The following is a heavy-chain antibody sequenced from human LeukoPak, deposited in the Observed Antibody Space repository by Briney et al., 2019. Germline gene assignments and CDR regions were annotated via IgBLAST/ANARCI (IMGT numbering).Heavy chain of an antibody. D-gene: IGHD5-12*01. CDR3: AKTKVATTTAYYLDY. J-gene: IGHJ4*02. Sequence: GGSLRFSCAASGFTFSSYGMHWVRQAPGKGLKWVAVLSYDGSNKYYADSVKGRFTISRDNSKNPLYLQMNSLRAEDTAVYYCAKTKVATTTAYYLDYWGQGTPVTVSS. CDR1: GFTFSSYG. CDR2: LSYDGSNK. V-gene: IGHV3-30*18.